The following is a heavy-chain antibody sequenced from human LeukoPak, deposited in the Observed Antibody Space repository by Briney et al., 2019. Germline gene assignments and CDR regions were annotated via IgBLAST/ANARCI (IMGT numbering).Heavy chain of an antibody. D-gene: IGHD1-26*01. CDR1: GYTFTSYG. CDR2: IIPIFGTA. J-gene: IGHJ4*02. V-gene: IGHV1-69*13. CDR3: ARGGVGATPFDY. Sequence: SVKVSCKASGYTFTSYGISWVRQAPGQGLEWMGGIIPIFGTANYAQKFQGRVTITADESTSTAYMELSSLRSEDTAVYYCARGGVGATPFDYWGQGTLVTVSS.